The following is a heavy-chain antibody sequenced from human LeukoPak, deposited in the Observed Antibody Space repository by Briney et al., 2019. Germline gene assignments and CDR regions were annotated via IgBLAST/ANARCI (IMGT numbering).Heavy chain of an antibody. Sequence: GGSLTLSCEASGFTFSGNWMSWVRQAPGKGLDWVASINPDGSKKFYVDSVKGRFTISRDNTQSPLYLQMNSLGAEDTAMYYCAKLLGTVTTYDSWGQGTRVSVSS. CDR2: INPDGSKK. CDR3: AKLLGTVTTYDS. D-gene: IGHD2/OR15-2a*01. J-gene: IGHJ4*02. V-gene: IGHV3-7*01. CDR1: GFTFSGNW.